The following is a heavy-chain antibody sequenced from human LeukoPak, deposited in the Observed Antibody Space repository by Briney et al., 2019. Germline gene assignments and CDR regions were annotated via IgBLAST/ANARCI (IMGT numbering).Heavy chain of an antibody. CDR2: IYYSGST. J-gene: IGHJ4*02. CDR1: GGSISSSSYY. Sequence: SETLSLTCTVSGGSISSSSYYWGWIRQPPGKGLEWIGSIYYSGSTYCNPSLKSRVTISVDTSKNQFSLELSSVTAADTAVYYCARDSSGWHTFDYWGQGTLVTVSS. V-gene: IGHV4-39*01. D-gene: IGHD6-19*01. CDR3: ARDSSGWHTFDY.